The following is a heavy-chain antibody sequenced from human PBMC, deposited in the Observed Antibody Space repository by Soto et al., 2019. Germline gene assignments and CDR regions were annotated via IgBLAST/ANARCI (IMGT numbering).Heavy chain of an antibody. V-gene: IGHV4-61*01. CDR3: AILVGDDYVWGSYSIDY. CDR1: GGSVSSGSYY. Sequence: PSETLSLTCTVSGGSVSSGSYYWSWIRQPPGKGLEWIGYIYYSGSTNYNPSLTSRVTISVDTSKNQFSLKLSSVTAADTAVYYCAILVGDDYVWGSYSIDYWGQGTLVTVSS. CDR2: IYYSGST. D-gene: IGHD3-16*01. J-gene: IGHJ4*02.